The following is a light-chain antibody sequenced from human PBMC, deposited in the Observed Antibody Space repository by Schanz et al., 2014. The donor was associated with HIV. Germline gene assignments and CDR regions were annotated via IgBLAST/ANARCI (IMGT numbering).Light chain of an antibody. J-gene: IGLJ3*02. Sequence: QSVLTQPPSASGTPGQRVTISCSGSSSTFRSNAVNWYQQLPGTAPKLLIYNSYHRPSGVPDRFSGSESGTSASLAISGLQSEDEGDYYCATWDDGLEAWVFGGGTKLTVL. CDR1: SSTFRSNA. V-gene: IGLV1-44*01. CDR3: ATWDDGLEAWV. CDR2: NSY.